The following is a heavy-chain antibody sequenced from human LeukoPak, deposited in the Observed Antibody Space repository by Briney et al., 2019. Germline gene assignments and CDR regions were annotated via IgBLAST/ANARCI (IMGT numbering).Heavy chain of an antibody. CDR2: ISYDGSNK. Sequence: GGSLRLSCAASGFTFSSYGMHWVRQAPGKGLEWVAVISYDGSNKYYADSVKGRFTVSRDNSKNTLYLQMNSLRAEDTAVYYCARDGNRYSYGPYYFDYWGQGTLVTVSS. J-gene: IGHJ4*02. CDR1: GFTFSSYG. V-gene: IGHV3-30*03. D-gene: IGHD5-18*01. CDR3: ARDGNRYSYGPYYFDY.